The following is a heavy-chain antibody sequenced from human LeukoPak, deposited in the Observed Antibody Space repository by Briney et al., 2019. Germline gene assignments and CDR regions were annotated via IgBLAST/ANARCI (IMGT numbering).Heavy chain of an antibody. CDR3: AHSDCSSISCQYPVKDWFDP. Sequence: SSPTLVKPTQTLTLTCTFSGFSLTTAGGAVGWIRQPPGEALEWPAVIYWNDDKLYSPSMRSRLTITKDTSKNQVVLTMTNMDPVDTATYYCAHSDCSSISCQYPVKDWFDPWGQGTLVTVSS. V-gene: IGHV2-5*01. D-gene: IGHD2-2*01. CDR2: IYWNDDK. CDR1: GFSLTTAGGA. J-gene: IGHJ5*02.